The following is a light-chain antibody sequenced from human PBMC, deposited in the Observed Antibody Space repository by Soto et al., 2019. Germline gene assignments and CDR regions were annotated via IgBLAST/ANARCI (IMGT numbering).Light chain of an antibody. J-gene: IGLJ1*01. V-gene: IGLV1-44*01. CDR3: ASWDDILSGHV. CDR1: SSNIGTYT. Sequence: QAVVTQPPSASGTPGQRVTISCSGGSSNIGTYTVKWFQQLPGTAPKLLIYSNNQRPSGVPDRFSGSKSGTSASLAITGLQAEDEADYYGASWDDILSGHVFGTGTKLTVL. CDR2: SNN.